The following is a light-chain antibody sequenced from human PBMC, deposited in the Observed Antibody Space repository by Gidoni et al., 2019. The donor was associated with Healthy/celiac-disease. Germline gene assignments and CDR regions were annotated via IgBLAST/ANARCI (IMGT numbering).Light chain of an antibody. J-gene: IGKJ1*01. CDR1: QTISSW. CDR2: KAS. Sequence: DIQMTQSPSTLSASVGDRVTITCRASQTISSWLAWYQQKPGKAPKLLIYKASSLESGVPSRFSGSGSGTEVTLTISSLQPDDFATYYCQQYNSYSGTFGQGTKVENK. V-gene: IGKV1-5*03. CDR3: QQYNSYSGT.